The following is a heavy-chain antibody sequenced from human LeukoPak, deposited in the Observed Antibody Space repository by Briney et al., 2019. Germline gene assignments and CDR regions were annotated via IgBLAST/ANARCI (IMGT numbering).Heavy chain of an antibody. V-gene: IGHV4-4*07. CDR1: GGSISSYY. CDR2: INTSGGT. CDR3: ARSYSGTYNYDI. Sequence: SETLSLTCTVSGGSISSYYWSWIRQPAGKGLEWIGRINTSGGTTYNPSLKSRVTMSIDTSKNQFSLKVSSVTAADTAVYYCARSYSGTYNYDIWGQGALVIVSS. J-gene: IGHJ4*02. D-gene: IGHD1-26*01.